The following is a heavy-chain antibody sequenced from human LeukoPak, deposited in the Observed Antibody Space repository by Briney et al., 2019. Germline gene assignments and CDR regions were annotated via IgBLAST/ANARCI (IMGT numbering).Heavy chain of an antibody. V-gene: IGHV3-74*01. J-gene: IGHJ3*02. CDR2: INSAGSST. CDR3: AKVRTMIAVAFDI. D-gene: IGHD3-22*01. Sequence: GGSLRLSCAASGFTFSSYWMHWVRQGSGKGLVWVSGINSAGSSTTYADSVKGRFTVSRDNAKNTLYLQMNSLRAEDTAVYYCAKVRTMIAVAFDIWGQGTMVTVSS. CDR1: GFTFSSYW.